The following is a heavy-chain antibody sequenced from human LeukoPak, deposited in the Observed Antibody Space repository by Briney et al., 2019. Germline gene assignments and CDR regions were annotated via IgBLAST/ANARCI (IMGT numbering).Heavy chain of an antibody. J-gene: IGHJ4*02. Sequence: PGGSLRLSCAASGFTFSSFEMNWVRQAPGKGLEWVLYISSSGHTIYYADSVKGRFTISRDNAKTSLFLQMKGLRAKDTAVYYCARETNYYFDYWGQGTLVTVSS. D-gene: IGHD1/OR15-1a*01. V-gene: IGHV3-48*03. CDR1: GFTFSSFE. CDR2: ISSSGHTI. CDR3: ARETNYYFDY.